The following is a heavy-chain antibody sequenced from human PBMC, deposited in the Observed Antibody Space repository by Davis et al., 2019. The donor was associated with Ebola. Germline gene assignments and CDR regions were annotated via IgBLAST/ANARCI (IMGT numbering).Heavy chain of an antibody. V-gene: IGHV3-43*02. CDR2: ISGDGGRT. CDR1: GITLNDYA. Sequence: GESLKISCAASGITLNDYAMHWVRQVPGKGLEWVSLISGDGGRTYYADSVKGRFTISRDNSKNSLYLQMNSLRTEDTAFYYCAKALAYHGMDVWGQVTTVTVSS. J-gene: IGHJ6*02. CDR3: AKALAYHGMDV. D-gene: IGHD6-13*01.